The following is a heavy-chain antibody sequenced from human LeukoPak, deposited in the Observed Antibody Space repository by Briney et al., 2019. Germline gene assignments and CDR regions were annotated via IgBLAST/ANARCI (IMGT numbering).Heavy chain of an antibody. CDR1: GYNFTNYW. V-gene: IGHV5-51*01. J-gene: IGHJ2*01. Sequence: SGESLKISCQASGYNFTNYWIAWVRQMPGKGLEWVGIIYPGASDTRYSPSFQGHVTISTDKSISAAYLQWSSLKASDSAMYFCARTAKGTVSGVWYFGLWGRGTLVTVSS. D-gene: IGHD4-17*01. CDR2: IYPGASDT. CDR3: ARTAKGTVSGVWYFGL.